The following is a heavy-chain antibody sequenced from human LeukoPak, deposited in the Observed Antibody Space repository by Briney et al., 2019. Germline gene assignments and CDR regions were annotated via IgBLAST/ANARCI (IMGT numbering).Heavy chain of an antibody. CDR3: ARGGYYYLDV. V-gene: IGHV4-38-2*02. Sequence: SETLSLTCTVSGYSISSGYYWGWVRQPPGRGLEWIGSIYHSGSTFYNPSLKSRATISVDTSKNQFSLKLSSVTAADTAVYYCARGGYYYLDVWGKGTTVTVSS. J-gene: IGHJ6*03. CDR1: GYSISSGYY. CDR2: IYHSGST.